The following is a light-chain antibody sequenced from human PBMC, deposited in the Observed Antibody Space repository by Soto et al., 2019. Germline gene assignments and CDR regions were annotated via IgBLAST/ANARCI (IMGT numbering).Light chain of an antibody. V-gene: IGKV1-39*01. Sequence: DIQMTQSPSSLSTSVADRVTITCRASQYINNYLNWYQQKPGKAPKLLIFAAYNLQSGVPSRFSGSGSGTDFTLIISSLLPDDCATYYGQQSYSTPPYTFGQGTKLDMK. CDR2: AAY. CDR3: QQSYSTPPYT. CDR1: QYINNY. J-gene: IGKJ2*01.